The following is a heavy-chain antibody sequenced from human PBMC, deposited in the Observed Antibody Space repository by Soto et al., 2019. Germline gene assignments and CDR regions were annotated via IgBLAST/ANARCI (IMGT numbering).Heavy chain of an antibody. CDR1: GYTFTSYA. V-gene: IGHV1-3*01. D-gene: IGHD3-10*01. J-gene: IGHJ4*02. CDR3: AMGGSGSYAFPFDY. Sequence: GASVKVSCKASGYTFTSYAMHWVRQAPGQRLEWMGWINAGNGNTKYSQKFQGRVTITRDTSASTAYMELSSLRSEDTVVYYCAMGGSGSYAFPFDYWGQGTLVTVSS. CDR2: INAGNGNT.